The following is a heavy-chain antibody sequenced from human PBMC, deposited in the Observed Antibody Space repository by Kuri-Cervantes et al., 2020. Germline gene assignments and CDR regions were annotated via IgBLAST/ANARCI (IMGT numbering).Heavy chain of an antibody. J-gene: IGHJ4*02. V-gene: IGHV4-39*01. CDR3: ARGPGLGYCSSTSCSAYYFDY. CDR2: IYYSGST. CDR1: GGSISSSSYY. D-gene: IGHD2-2*01. Sequence: SETLSLTCTVSGGSISSSSYYWGWIRQPPGKGLEWIGSIYYSGSTYYNPSLKSRVTISVDTPKNQFSLKLSSVTAADTAVYYCARGPGLGYCSSTSCSAYYFDYWGQGTLVTVSS.